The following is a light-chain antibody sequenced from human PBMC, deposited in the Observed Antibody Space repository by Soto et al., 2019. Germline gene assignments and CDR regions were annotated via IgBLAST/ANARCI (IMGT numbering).Light chain of an antibody. Sequence: DIVLTQSPGTLSLSPGERATLSCRASQSISSSYLAWYQQKPGQAPRLLMYGASSRATGTPDRFSGSGSGTDFTLTISRLEPEDFAVYYCQEYSTSPLTFGGGTKVDIK. CDR2: GAS. V-gene: IGKV3-20*01. CDR3: QEYSTSPLT. J-gene: IGKJ4*01. CDR1: QSISSSY.